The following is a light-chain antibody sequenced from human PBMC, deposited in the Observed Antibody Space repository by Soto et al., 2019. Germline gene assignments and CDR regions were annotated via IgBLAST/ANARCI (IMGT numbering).Light chain of an antibody. CDR2: GAS. CDR1: QSVSSY. V-gene: IGKV3-11*01. J-gene: IGKJ1*01. CDR3: QQYNSYPGT. Sequence: EIVLTQSPATLSLSPGERATLSCRASQSVSSYLAWYQQKPGQAPRLLIYGASSRATGIPDRFSGSGSGTEFTLTISSLQPDDFATYYCQQYNSYPGTFGQGTKVDI.